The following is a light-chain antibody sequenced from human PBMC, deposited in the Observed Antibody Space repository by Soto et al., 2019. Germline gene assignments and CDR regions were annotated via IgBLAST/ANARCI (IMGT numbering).Light chain of an antibody. J-gene: IGLJ3*02. CDR1: SSDVGGYKF. CDR3: LSYTSANTRV. Sequence: QSVLTQPASVSASPGQSITISCTGTSSDVGGYKFVSWYQHHPGKAPKLMIYEVNKRPSGVSNRFSGSKSGNTASLTISGLQPEDEADYYCLSYTSANTRVFGGGTKLTV. CDR2: EVN. V-gene: IGLV2-14*01.